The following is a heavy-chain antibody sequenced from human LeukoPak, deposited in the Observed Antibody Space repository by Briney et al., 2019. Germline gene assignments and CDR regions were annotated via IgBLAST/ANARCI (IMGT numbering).Heavy chain of an antibody. V-gene: IGHV1-8*01. D-gene: IGHD1-26*01. CDR2: MNPNSGNT. Sequence: ASVKVSCKASGYTFTSYDINWVRQATGQGLEWMGWMNPNSGNTGYAQKFQGRVTMTRNTSISTAYMELSSLRSEDTAVYYCARGWFEWEPPSLWGQGTLVTVSS. J-gene: IGHJ4*02. CDR1: GYTFTSYD. CDR3: ARGWFEWEPPSL.